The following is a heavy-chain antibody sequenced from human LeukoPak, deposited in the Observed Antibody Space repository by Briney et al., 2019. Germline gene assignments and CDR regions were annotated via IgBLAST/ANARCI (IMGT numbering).Heavy chain of an antibody. J-gene: IGHJ5*02. Sequence: SETLSLTCTVSGGSISSYYWSWIRQPAGKGLEWIGRIYRSGSTNYNPSLKSRVTTSVDTSKNQFSLKLSSVTAADTAVYYCARDSIVVLVARDNWFDPWGQGTRVTVSS. CDR2: IYRSGST. CDR1: GGSISSYY. D-gene: IGHD2-15*01. V-gene: IGHV4-4*07. CDR3: ARDSIVVLVARDNWFDP.